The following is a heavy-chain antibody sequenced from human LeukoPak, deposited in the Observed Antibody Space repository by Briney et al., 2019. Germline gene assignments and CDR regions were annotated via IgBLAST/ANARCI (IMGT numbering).Heavy chain of an antibody. V-gene: IGHV3-11*01. CDR1: GFTFSSYA. D-gene: IGHD5-24*01. CDR2: ISSSGRNT. Sequence: PGGSLRLSCAGSGFTFSSYAMTWIRQAPGKGLDWVSYISSSGRNTYYADSVKGRFTISRDNAKNSLYLQMNSLRAEDTAVYYCARAIYDGFDIWGQGKMVTVSS. CDR3: ARAIYDGFDI. J-gene: IGHJ3*02.